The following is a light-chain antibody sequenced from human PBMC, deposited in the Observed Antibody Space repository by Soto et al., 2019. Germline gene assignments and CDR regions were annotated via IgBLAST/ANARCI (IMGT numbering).Light chain of an antibody. Sequence: QSVLTQPPSVSEAPRQRVTISCSGSSSNIGNNAVNWYQQLPGKAPKLLIYYDDLLPSGVSDRFSGSKSGTSASLAISGLQYEDEAEYYCAAWDDSLNGLVVFGGGTKVTVL. J-gene: IGLJ2*01. V-gene: IGLV1-36*01. CDR2: YDD. CDR3: AAWDDSLNGLVV. CDR1: SSNIGNNA.